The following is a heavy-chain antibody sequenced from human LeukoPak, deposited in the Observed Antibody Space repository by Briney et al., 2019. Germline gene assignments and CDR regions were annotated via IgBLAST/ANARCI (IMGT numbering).Heavy chain of an antibody. Sequence: GGSLRLFCAASGFTFSSYEMNWVGQVPGKGLEWVSYISSGGSTIYYADSVKGRFTISRDNAKNSLYLQMNSLRAEDTAVYYCARELASCSRTSCPNRFDSWGQGTLVTVSS. J-gene: IGHJ5*01. CDR2: ISSGGSTI. CDR3: ARELASCSRTSCPNRFDS. CDR1: GFTFSSYE. D-gene: IGHD2-2*01. V-gene: IGHV3-48*03.